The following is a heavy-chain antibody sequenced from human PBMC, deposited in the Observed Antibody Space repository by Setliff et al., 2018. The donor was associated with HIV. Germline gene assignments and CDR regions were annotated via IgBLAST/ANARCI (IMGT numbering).Heavy chain of an antibody. Sequence: ASVKVSCKASGYTFTGYYMHWVRQAPGQGLEWMGRINPNSGGTNYAQKFQGRVTMTRDTSIRTAYMELSRLRSDDTAVYYCARGGVTFYYYYYYMDVWGKGTTVTVS. CDR1: GYTFTGYY. D-gene: IGHD4-4*01. J-gene: IGHJ6*03. CDR3: ARGGVTFYYYYYYMDV. CDR2: INPNSGGT. V-gene: IGHV1-2*06.